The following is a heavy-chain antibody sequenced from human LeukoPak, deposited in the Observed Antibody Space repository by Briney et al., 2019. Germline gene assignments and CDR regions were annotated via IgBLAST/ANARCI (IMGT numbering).Heavy chain of an antibody. D-gene: IGHD1-26*01. Sequence: SETLSLTCAVSGGSISSGGYSWSWIRQPPGKGLEWIGYIYHSGSTNYNPSLKSRVTISVDTSKNQFSLKLSSVTAADTAVYYCARGRKWEPFDYWGQGTLVTVSS. CDR3: ARGRKWEPFDY. V-gene: IGHV4-30-2*01. CDR1: GGSISSGGYS. J-gene: IGHJ4*02. CDR2: IYHSGST.